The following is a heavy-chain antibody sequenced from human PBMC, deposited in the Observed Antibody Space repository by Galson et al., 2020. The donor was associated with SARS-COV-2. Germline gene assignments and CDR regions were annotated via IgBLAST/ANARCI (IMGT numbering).Heavy chain of an antibody. CDR1: GYTLTELS. CDR2: FDPEAGET. Sequence: ASVKVSCKVSGYTLTELSMHWVRQAPGKGLEWMGGFDPEAGETIYAQKFQGRVTMTEDTSTDTAYMELSSLRSEDTAVYYCATDPIYDYVWGSYRRPTLDYWGQGTLVTVSS. J-gene: IGHJ4*02. V-gene: IGHV1-24*01. CDR3: ATDPIYDYVWGSYRRPTLDY. D-gene: IGHD3-16*02.